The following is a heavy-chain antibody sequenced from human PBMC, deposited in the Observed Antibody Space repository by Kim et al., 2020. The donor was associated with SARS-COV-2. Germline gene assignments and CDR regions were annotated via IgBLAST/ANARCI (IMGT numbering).Heavy chain of an antibody. V-gene: IGHV1-69*13. CDR1: GGTFSSYA. D-gene: IGHD3-22*01. J-gene: IGHJ2*01. Sequence: SVKVSCKASGGTFSSYAISWVRQAPGQGLEWMGGIIPIFGTANYAQKFQGRVTITADESTSTAYMELSSLRSEDTAVYYCAGHYDSSGYYYHWYFDLWGRGTLVTVSS. CDR2: IIPIFGTA. CDR3: AGHYDSSGYYYHWYFDL.